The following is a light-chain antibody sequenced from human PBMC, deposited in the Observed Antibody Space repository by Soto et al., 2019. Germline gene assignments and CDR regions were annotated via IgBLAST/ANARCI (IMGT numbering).Light chain of an antibody. CDR2: DAS. V-gene: IGKV1-5*01. J-gene: IGKJ1*01. CDR3: QQYASFSPA. Sequence: DVQMTQSPSTLSASVGDRVTITCRASQSISKHLARHQLRPGKAPRLLTYDASTLDRGVPSRFSGSGSGTEFTLTIISLQPDDFATSYCQQYASFSPAFGQGTKVGI. CDR1: QSISKH.